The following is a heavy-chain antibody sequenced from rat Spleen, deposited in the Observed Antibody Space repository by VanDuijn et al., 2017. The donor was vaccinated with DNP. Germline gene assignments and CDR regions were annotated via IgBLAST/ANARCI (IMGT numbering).Heavy chain of an antibody. J-gene: IGHJ2*01. CDR1: GFTFSNYY. CDR3: ARLSDY. V-gene: IGHV5-22*01. CDR2: ISYDGRST. Sequence: EVQLVESDGGLVQPGRSLKLYCAASGFTFSNYYMAWVRQAPKKGLEWVASISYDGRSTYYGDSVKGRFTISRDNAKSTLYLQMDSLRSEDTATYYCARLSDYWGQGVLVTVSS.